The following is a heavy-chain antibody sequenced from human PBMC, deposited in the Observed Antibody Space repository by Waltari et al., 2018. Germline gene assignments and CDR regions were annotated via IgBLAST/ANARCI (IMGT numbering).Heavy chain of an antibody. J-gene: IGHJ3*02. V-gene: IGHV3-48*01. CDR1: GFTFSTYS. CDR2: MSSSTSTT. D-gene: IGHD5-18*01. Sequence: EVQLVESGGGLVQPGGSLRLSCAASGFTFSTYSMNWVRQAPGKGLEWGSYMSSSTSTTYYAGSVKGRFTISRDNAKNSLYLQMNSLRAEDTAVYYCARGRDGYSQDVFDIWGQGTMVSVSS. CDR3: ARGRDGYSQDVFDI.